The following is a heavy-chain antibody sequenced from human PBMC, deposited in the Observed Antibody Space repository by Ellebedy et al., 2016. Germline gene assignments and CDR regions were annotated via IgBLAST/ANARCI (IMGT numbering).Heavy chain of an antibody. D-gene: IGHD4-17*01. CDR1: GFTFSSYG. V-gene: IGHV3-33*01. Sequence: GGSLRLSCAASGFTFSSYGMHWVRQSPGKGLEWVAVIWYDGSNKYYADSVKGRFTISRDHSKNTLYLQMNSLRAEDTAVYYCARDRAATVTTLFLDYWGQGTLVTVSS. J-gene: IGHJ4*02. CDR3: ARDRAATVTTLFLDY. CDR2: IWYDGSNK.